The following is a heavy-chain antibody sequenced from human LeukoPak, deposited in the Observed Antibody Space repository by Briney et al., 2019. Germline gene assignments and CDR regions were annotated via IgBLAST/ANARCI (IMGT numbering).Heavy chain of an antibody. D-gene: IGHD6-19*01. Sequence: SETLSLTRTVSGGSISSYYWSWIRQPPGKGLEWIGYIYYSGSTNYNPSLKSRVTISVDTSKNQFSLKLSSVTAADTAVYYCARLFSIAVAGRDYWGQGTLVTVSS. J-gene: IGHJ4*02. V-gene: IGHV4-59*01. CDR2: IYYSGST. CDR1: GGSISSYY. CDR3: ARLFSIAVAGRDY.